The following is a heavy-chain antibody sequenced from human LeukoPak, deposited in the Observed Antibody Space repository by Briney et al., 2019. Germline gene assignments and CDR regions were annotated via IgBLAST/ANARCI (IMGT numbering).Heavy chain of an antibody. CDR3: ARTDDYSPDYYYYMDV. V-gene: IGHV4-38-2*01. D-gene: IGHD4-11*01. Sequence: PSETLSLTCAASGYSISSGYYWGWIRQPPGKGLEWIGSIYHSGSTYYNPSLKSRVTISVDTSKSQFSLKLSSVTAADTAVYYCARTDDYSPDYYYYMDVWGKGTTVTVSS. J-gene: IGHJ6*03. CDR1: GYSISSGYY. CDR2: IYHSGST.